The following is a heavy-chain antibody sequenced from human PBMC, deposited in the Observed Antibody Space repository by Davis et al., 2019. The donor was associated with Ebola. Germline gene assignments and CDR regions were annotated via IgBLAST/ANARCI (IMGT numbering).Heavy chain of an antibody. CDR3: AKWTPSASYGLDV. Sequence: GESLKISCAASGFTFSSYGMHWVRQAPGKGLEWVAGILYDGSNKYYADSVKGRFTISRDNSKNTLSLQMNSLRVEDTAVYYCAKWTPSASYGLDVWGQGTTVTVSS. CDR1: GFTFSSYG. CDR2: ILYDGSNK. V-gene: IGHV3-30*18. J-gene: IGHJ6*02. D-gene: IGHD3-10*01.